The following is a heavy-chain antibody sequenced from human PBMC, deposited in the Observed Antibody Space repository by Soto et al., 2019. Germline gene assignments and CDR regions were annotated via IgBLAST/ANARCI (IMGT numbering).Heavy chain of an antibody. V-gene: IGHV2-5*02. CDR1: GFSLSTSGVG. J-gene: IGHJ6*03. Sequence: SGPTLVNPTQTLTLTCTFSGFSLSTSGVGVGWIRQPPGKALEWLALIYWDDDKRYSPSLKSRLTITKDTSKNQVVLTMTNMDPVDTATYYCAHTYDFWSGPHYYYYMDVWGKGTTVTVSS. CDR2: IYWDDDK. D-gene: IGHD3-3*01. CDR3: AHTYDFWSGPHYYYYMDV.